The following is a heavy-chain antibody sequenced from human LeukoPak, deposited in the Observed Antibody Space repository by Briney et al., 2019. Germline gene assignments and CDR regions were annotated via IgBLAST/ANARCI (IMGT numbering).Heavy chain of an antibody. D-gene: IGHD3-9*01. CDR1: GFTFSSYA. V-gene: IGHV3-30-3*01. CDR3: ATAGGFLLRYFDWLLHMLDDP. Sequence: GGSLRLSCAASGFTFSSYAMHWVRQAPGKGLEWVAVISYDGSNKYYADSVKGRFTISRDNSKNTLYLQMNSLRAEDTAVYYCATAGGFLLRYFDWLLHMLDDPWGQGTLVTVSS. CDR2: ISYDGSNK. J-gene: IGHJ5*02.